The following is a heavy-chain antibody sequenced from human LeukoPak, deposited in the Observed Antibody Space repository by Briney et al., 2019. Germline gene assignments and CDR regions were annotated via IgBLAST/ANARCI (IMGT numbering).Heavy chain of an antibody. V-gene: IGHV3-30*02. D-gene: IGHD5-12*01. CDR2: IQYSGSKK. CDR1: GFTFSNYD. CDR3: AKGGRHGHRSYERSYFDY. Sequence: GGSMRLSCAASGFTFSNYDIHWVRQAPGKGLAWVAFIQYSGSKKYYADSVKGRFTISSVNSNNTLYLQMKRITSEATAVYYWAKGGRHGHRSYERSYFDYWGQGSLITVSS. J-gene: IGHJ4*02.